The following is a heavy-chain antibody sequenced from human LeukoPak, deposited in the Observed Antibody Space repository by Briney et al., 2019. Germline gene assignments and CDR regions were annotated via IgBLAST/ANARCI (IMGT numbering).Heavy chain of an antibody. CDR1: GFTFSTYA. CDR2: IIGSGEST. V-gene: IGHV3-23*01. CDR3: AKHLSSSSRYYYDS. D-gene: IGHD6-13*01. Sequence: GGSLRLSCAAYGFTFSTYAMSWVRQAPGEGLGWVSTIIGSGESTYYEDSVKGRFTISRDNSKNTLYLQVNSLRAEDTAFYYCAKHLSSSSRYYYDSWGQGTLVTVSS. J-gene: IGHJ4*02.